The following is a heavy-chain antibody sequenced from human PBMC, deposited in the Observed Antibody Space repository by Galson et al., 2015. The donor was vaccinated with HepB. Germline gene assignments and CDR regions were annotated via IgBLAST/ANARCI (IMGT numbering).Heavy chain of an antibody. J-gene: IGHJ4*02. Sequence: SLRLSCAASGFTFSSYDMHWVHQAPGKGLEWVAVISYDGSNKYYADSVKGRLTISRDNSKNTLYLQMNSLRAEDTAVYYCAKDLESGWQQLLEGLDYWGQGTLVTVSS. CDR2: ISYDGSNK. V-gene: IGHV3-30*18. CDR3: AKDLESGWQQLLEGLDY. CDR1: GFTFSSYD. D-gene: IGHD6-13*01.